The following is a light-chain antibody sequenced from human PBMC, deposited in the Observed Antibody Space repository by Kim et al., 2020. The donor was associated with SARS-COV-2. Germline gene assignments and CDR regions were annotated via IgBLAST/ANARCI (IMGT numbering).Light chain of an antibody. CDR2: GAS. Sequence: EIVMTQSPATLSVSPGERATLSCRASQSVSSNLAWYQQKPGQAPRLLIYGASTRATGIPARFSGSGSGTEFTLTISSLQSEDFAVYYCQQYNDWPLTFGQGTKEDIK. CDR3: QQYNDWPLT. CDR1: QSVSSN. J-gene: IGKJ1*01. V-gene: IGKV3-15*01.